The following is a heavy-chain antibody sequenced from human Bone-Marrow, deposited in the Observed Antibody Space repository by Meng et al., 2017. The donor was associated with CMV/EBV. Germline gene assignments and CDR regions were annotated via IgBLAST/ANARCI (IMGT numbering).Heavy chain of an antibody. J-gene: IGHJ4*02. CDR3: ARASGWELLTPFDY. CDR1: GGSISSGGYY. V-gene: IGHV4-31*03. Sequence: LRLSCTVSGGSISSGGYYWSWIRQHPGKGLEWIGYIYYSGSTYYNPSLKSRVTISVDTSKNQFSLKLSSVTAADTAVYYCARASGWELLTPFDYWGQGTLVTVSS. D-gene: IGHD1-26*01. CDR2: IYYSGST.